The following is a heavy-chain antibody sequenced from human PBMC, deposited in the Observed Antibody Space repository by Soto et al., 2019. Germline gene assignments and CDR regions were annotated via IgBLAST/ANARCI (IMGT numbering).Heavy chain of an antibody. D-gene: IGHD2-2*01. CDR3: ARNHGSLVPAATGGYFYYALDV. V-gene: IGHV1-69*01. Sequence: QVQLVQSGAEVKKPGSSVKVSCKASGGTFSSYALRWVRQAPGQGLEWMGGIIPSFGTANYAQKFQGRVTITADEFTSTGYLELSSLRSEDTAVYYCARNHGSLVPAATGGYFYYALDVWGQGTTVIVSS. J-gene: IGHJ6*02. CDR2: IIPSFGTA. CDR1: GGTFSSYA.